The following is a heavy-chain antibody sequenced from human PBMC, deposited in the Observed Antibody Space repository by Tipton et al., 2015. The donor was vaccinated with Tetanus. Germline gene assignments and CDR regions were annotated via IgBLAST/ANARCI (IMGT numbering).Heavy chain of an antibody. D-gene: IGHD2-2*01. Sequence: TLSLTCAVYGASFGSGDYYWSWIRKPPGKDLEWIGYIYQTGTTYYNPSLKGRVTISMDRSNTQFSLRLDSLTAADTAVYYCARRSYCSSSRCFDAFDLWGQGTMVTVSS. CDR2: IYQTGTT. CDR3: ARRSYCSSSRCFDAFDL. J-gene: IGHJ3*01. V-gene: IGHV4-30-4*01. CDR1: GASFGSGDYY.